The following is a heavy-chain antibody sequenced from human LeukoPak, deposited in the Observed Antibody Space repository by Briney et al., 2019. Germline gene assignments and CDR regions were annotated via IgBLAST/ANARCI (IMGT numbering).Heavy chain of an antibody. V-gene: IGHV1-18*01. J-gene: IGHJ4*02. Sequence: ASVKVSCKASGYTFTSYGISWVRQAPGQGLEWMGWISAYNGDTNYARKLRGRVTLTADKSTRTAYMELSSLRSEDTAVYYCARDNDSRDPPHFDYWGQGTLVTVSS. CDR2: ISAYNGDT. CDR1: GYTFTSYG. D-gene: IGHD3-16*01. CDR3: ARDNDSRDPPHFDY.